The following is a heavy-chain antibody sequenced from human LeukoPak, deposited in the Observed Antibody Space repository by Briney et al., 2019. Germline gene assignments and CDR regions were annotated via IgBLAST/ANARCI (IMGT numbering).Heavy chain of an antibody. Sequence: PGGSLRLSCAASGFTFSSYAMHWVRQAPGKGLEWVAVISYDGSNKYYADSVKGRFTISRDNSKNTLYLQMSSLRSEDTAVYYCASGEEYSYGYRFDYWGQGTLVTVSS. V-gene: IGHV3-30-3*01. CDR3: ASGEEYSYGYRFDY. J-gene: IGHJ4*02. CDR2: ISYDGSNK. D-gene: IGHD5-18*01. CDR1: GFTFSSYA.